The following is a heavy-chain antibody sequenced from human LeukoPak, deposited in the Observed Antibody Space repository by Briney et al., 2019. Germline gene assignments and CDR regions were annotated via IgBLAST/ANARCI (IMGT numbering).Heavy chain of an antibody. CDR3: ARDQDSSGTWNY. CDR1: GYTFTSYG. D-gene: IGHD3-22*01. V-gene: IGHV1-18*01. Sequence: ASVKVSCKASGYTFTSYGISWVRQAPGQGLEWMGWISAYNGNTNYAQKLQGRVTMTRDTSTSTVYMELSSLRSEDTAVYYCARDQDSSGTWNYWGQGTLVTVSS. CDR2: ISAYNGNT. J-gene: IGHJ4*02.